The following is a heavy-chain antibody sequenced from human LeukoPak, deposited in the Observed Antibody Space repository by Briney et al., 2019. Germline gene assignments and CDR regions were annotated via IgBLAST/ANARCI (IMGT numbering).Heavy chain of an antibody. CDR2: IYYSGST. D-gene: IGHD3-10*01. V-gene: IGHV4-31*03. CDR1: GGSISSGGYY. J-gene: IGHJ4*02. CDR3: ARENHSGSYSRDY. Sequence: NSSETLSLTCTVSGGSISSGGYYWSWIRQHPGKGLEWIGYIYYSGSTYYNPSLKSRVTISVDTSKNQFSLKLSSVTAADTAVYYCARENHSGSYSRDYWGQGTLVTVSS.